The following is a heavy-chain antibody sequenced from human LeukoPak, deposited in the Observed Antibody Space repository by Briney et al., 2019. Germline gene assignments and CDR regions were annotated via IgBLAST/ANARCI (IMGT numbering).Heavy chain of an antibody. Sequence: PGGSLRLSCAASGFTFSSYALTWVRQSPGKGLEWVSSVIGSGDSTYYADSVKGRFTISKDNSKNTLYLQMSSLRVEDTAVYYCANPPSSYYYFDYWGQGALVTVSS. V-gene: IGHV3-23*01. CDR1: GFTFSSYA. CDR3: ANPPSSYYYFDY. D-gene: IGHD3-22*01. J-gene: IGHJ4*02. CDR2: VIGSGDST.